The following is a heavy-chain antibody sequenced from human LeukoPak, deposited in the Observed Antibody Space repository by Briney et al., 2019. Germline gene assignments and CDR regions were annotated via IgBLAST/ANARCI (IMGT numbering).Heavy chain of an antibody. CDR3: ARCGSGWRPSAYYVDY. CDR1: GFTASSNY. V-gene: IGHV3-66*01. D-gene: IGHD6-19*01. Sequence: PGGSLRLSCAASGFTASSNYMSWLGQAPGKGLEWVSDIYSNGSTYYADSVKGRFTISRDNSKNTLYLQMNSLRADDTAVYYCARCGSGWRPSAYYVDYWGQGTLVTVSS. J-gene: IGHJ4*02. CDR2: IYSNGST.